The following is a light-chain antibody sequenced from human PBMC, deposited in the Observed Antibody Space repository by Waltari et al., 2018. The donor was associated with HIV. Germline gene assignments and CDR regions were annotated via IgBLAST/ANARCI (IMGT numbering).Light chain of an antibody. CDR3: QKFYNWPRT. CDR2: GVS. CDR1: ESVGRV. J-gene: IGKJ1*01. Sequence: IVMTQSPVALSVSPGARFTLSRLASESVGRVCAWYPQRPGQSPSHLMYGVSTRASGVSARFSGSGSGTEVNLTITSLQSDDSAIYFCQKFYNWPRTFGQGTTVEVK. V-gene: IGKV3-15*01.